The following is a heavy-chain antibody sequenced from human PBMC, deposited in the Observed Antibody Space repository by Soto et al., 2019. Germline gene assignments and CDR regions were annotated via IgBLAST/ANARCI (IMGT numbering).Heavy chain of an antibody. CDR1: GFTFSSYG. D-gene: IGHD6-13*01. CDR2: IWYDGSNK. CDR3: ARDGAQQLVPQAAFDI. V-gene: IGHV3-33*01. Sequence: PGGSLRLSCAASGFTFSSYGMHWVRQAPGKGLEWVAVIWYDGSNKYYADSVKGRFTISRDNSKNTLYLQMNSLRAEDTAVYYCARDGAQQLVPQAAFDIWGQGTMVTVSS. J-gene: IGHJ3*02.